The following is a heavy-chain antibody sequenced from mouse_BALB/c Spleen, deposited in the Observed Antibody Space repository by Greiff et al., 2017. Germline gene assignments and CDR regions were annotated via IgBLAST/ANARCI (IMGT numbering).Heavy chain of an antibody. CDR1: GFNIKDYY. CDR2: IDPENGDT. CDR3: LRQYFDV. J-gene: IGHJ1*01. Sequence: QQSGAELVRSGASVKLSCTASGFNIKDYYMHWVKQRPEQGLEWIGWIDPENGDTEYAPKFQGKATMTADTSSNTAYLQLSSLTSEDTAVYYCLRQYFDVWGAGTTVTVSS. V-gene: IGHV14-4*02. D-gene: IGHD2-12*01.